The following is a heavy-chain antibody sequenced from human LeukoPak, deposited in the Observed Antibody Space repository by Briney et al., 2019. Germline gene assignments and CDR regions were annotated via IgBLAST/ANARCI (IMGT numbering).Heavy chain of an antibody. CDR3: ARDLMSISSSWFYYYHGMDV. CDR2: ISSSSSYI. CDR1: GFTFSSYS. D-gene: IGHD6-13*01. J-gene: IGHJ6*02. Sequence: GGSLRLSCAASGFTFSSYSMNWVRQAPGKGLEWVSSISSSSSYIYYADSVKGRFTISRDNAKNSLYLQMNSLRAEDTAVYYCARDLMSISSSWFYYYHGMDVWGQGTTVTVSS. V-gene: IGHV3-21*01.